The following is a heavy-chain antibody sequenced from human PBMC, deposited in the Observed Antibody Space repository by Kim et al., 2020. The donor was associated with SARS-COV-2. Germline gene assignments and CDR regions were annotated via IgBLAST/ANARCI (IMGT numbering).Heavy chain of an antibody. V-gene: IGHV1-69*01. Sequence: AEKFQGRVTITADESTSTDYMELSSLRSEDTAVYYCARDRSSGKYSDFDYWGQGTLVTVSS. CDR3: ARDRSSGKYSDFDY. J-gene: IGHJ4*02. D-gene: IGHD1-26*01.